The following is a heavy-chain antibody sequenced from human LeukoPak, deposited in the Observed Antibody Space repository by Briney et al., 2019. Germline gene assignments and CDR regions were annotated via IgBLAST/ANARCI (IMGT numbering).Heavy chain of an antibody. CDR1: GRTFTSYG. CDR3: ARDVPPSSGYYSGIDY. CDR2: ISAYNGNT. D-gene: IGHD3-22*01. V-gene: IGHV1-18*01. Sequence: ASVKVSCKASGRTFTSYGINWVRQAPGQGLEWMGWISAYNGNTNYAQKLQGRVTMTTDTSASTAYMELRSLRSDDTAVYYCARDVPPSSGYYSGIDYWGQGTLVTVSS. J-gene: IGHJ4*02.